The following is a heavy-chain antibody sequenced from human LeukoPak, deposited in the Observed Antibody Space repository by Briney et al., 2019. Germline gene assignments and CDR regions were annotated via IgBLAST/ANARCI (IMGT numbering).Heavy chain of an antibody. CDR1: GFTFSDYW. Sequence: GGSLRLSCTASGFTFSDYWMTWVRQAPGKGPEWVANIKQDGSQRYYVDSVRGRFTISRDNAKNSLFLQMNGPRAEDTAAHYCARRGGSSSRRSPIDYWGQGTLVTVSS. CDR2: IKQDGSQR. CDR3: ARRGGSSSRRSPIDY. D-gene: IGHD6-6*01. V-gene: IGHV3-7*01. J-gene: IGHJ4*02.